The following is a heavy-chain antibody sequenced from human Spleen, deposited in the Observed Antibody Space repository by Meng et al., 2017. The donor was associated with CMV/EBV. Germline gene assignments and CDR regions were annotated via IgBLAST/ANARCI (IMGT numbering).Heavy chain of an antibody. Sequence: QVPLQESGPGMVKPSQTLSLTCTVSGGSISSGDYYWSWIRQPPGKGLEWIGYIYYSGSTYYNPSLKSRVTISVDTSKNQFSLKLSSVTAADTAVYYCARGYYDSSGYGYWYLDLWGRGTLVTSPQ. CDR2: IYYSGST. V-gene: IGHV4-30-4*01. CDR1: GGSISSGDYY. D-gene: IGHD3-22*01. CDR3: ARGYYDSSGYGYWYLDL. J-gene: IGHJ2*01.